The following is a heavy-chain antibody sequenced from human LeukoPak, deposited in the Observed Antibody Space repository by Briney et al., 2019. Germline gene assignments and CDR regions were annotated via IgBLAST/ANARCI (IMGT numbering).Heavy chain of an antibody. V-gene: IGHV4-31*03. D-gene: IGHD2-21*02. Sequence: SETLSLTCTVSGGAIRSGGYYWSWIRQHPGKGLEWIGSIYYSGSTYYNPSLKSRLSISVDTSKNQFSLNLRSATAADTAVYYCARVWSWGDTDIPARGIDFWGQGILVTVSS. CDR2: IYYSGST. J-gene: IGHJ4*02. CDR3: ARVWSWGDTDIPARGIDF. CDR1: GGAIRSGGYY.